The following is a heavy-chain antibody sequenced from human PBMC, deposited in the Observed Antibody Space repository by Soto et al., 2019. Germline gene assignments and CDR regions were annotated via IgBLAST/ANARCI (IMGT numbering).Heavy chain of an antibody. J-gene: IGHJ4*02. D-gene: IGHD3-3*01. CDR2: ISAYNGNT. CDR1: GYTFTSYG. CDR3: ARDQGFTIFGVATPDFDY. V-gene: IGHV1-18*01. Sequence: QVQLVQSGAEVKKPGASVKVSCKASGYTFTSYGISWVRQAPGQGLEWMGWISAYNGNTNYAQKLQGRVTMTTDTATSTAYMELRSLRSDDTAVYYCARDQGFTIFGVATPDFDYWGQGTLVTVSS.